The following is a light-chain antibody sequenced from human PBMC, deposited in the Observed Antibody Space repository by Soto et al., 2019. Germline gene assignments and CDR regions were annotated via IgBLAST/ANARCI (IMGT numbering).Light chain of an antibody. CDR1: SSDVGGYNY. CDR2: DVS. J-gene: IGLJ1*01. V-gene: IGLV2-11*01. Sequence: QSALTQPRSVSGSPGQSVTISCTGTSSDVGGYNYVSWYRQHPGKAPKLMIYDVSKRPSGAPDRFSGSKSGNTASLTISGLQAEDEADYYCCSYAGSYTWVFVTGTKVTVL. CDR3: CSYAGSYTWV.